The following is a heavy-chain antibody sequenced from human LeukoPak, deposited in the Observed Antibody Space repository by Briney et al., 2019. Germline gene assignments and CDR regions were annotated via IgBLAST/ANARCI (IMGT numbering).Heavy chain of an antibody. J-gene: IGHJ4*02. CDR1: GLIFSGST. D-gene: IGHD6-19*01. Sequence: GGSLKLSCAASGLIFSGSTIHWVRQASGKGLEWVGRIRTKANNYATAYGESAKGRFTMSRDDSKNTAYLQMSSLKTEDTAVYYCTGGSGWYSPDYWGQGTLVTVSS. V-gene: IGHV3-73*01. CDR2: IRTKANNYAT. CDR3: TGGSGWYSPDY.